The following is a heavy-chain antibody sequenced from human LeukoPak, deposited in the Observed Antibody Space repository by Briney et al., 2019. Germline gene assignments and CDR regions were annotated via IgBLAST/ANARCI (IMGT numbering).Heavy chain of an antibody. CDR1: GYTFTSYD. Sequence: AASVKVSCKASGYTFTSYDINWVRQATGQGLEWMGWINPNTGVTMYAQNFQGRVTMTRDTSISTAYMGLSRLRSDDTAVYYCARGGDSSSWYGWFDPWGQGTLVTVSS. J-gene: IGHJ5*02. D-gene: IGHD6-13*01. V-gene: IGHV1-2*02. CDR2: INPNTGVT. CDR3: ARGGDSSSWYGWFDP.